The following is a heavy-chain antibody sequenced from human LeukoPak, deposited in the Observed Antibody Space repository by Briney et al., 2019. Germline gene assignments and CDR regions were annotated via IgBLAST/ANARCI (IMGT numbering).Heavy chain of an antibody. Sequence: SETLSLTCTVSGGSIRSFYWSWIRQPPGKGLEWIGNIHYSGSTNYNPSLKSRVTISVDTSKNQFSLKLSSVTAADTAVYFCARYDFWTGSSSVGAMDVWGQGTTVTVSS. J-gene: IGHJ6*02. CDR2: IHYSGST. CDR1: GGSIRSFY. D-gene: IGHD3-3*01. CDR3: ARYDFWTGSSSVGAMDV. V-gene: IGHV4-59*01.